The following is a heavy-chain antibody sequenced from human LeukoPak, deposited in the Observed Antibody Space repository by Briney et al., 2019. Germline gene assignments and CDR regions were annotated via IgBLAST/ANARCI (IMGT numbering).Heavy chain of an antibody. CDR2: IYYSGSS. V-gene: IGHV4-39*01. D-gene: IGHD1-26*01. CDR1: GGSISSYY. Sequence: SETLSLTCTVSGGSISSYYWGWLRQPPGKGLEWIGSIYYSGSSYYNPSLKSRVTISVDTSKNQFSLKLSSVTAADTAVYYCVASGKAGMSAFDIWGQGTMVTVSS. CDR3: VASGKAGMSAFDI. J-gene: IGHJ3*02.